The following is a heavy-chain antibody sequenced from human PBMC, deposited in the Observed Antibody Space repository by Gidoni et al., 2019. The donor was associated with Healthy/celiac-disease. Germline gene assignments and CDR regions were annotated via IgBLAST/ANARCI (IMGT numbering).Heavy chain of an antibody. CDR1: GFTFSSYG. CDR3: AKDTPHYYGSGSYYLDY. J-gene: IGHJ4*02. V-gene: IGHV3-30*18. D-gene: IGHD3-10*01. Sequence: QVQLVESGGGVVQPGRSLRLSCAASGFTFSSYGMHWVRQAPGKGLEWVAVISYDGSNKYYADSVKGRFTISRDNSKNTLYLQMNSLRAEDTAVYYCAKDTPHYYGSGSYYLDYWGQGTLVTVSS. CDR2: ISYDGSNK.